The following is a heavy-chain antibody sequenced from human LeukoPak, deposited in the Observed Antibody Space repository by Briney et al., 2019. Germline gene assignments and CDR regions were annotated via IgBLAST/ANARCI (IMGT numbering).Heavy chain of an antibody. D-gene: IGHD3-22*01. CDR1: GFTVSSNY. J-gene: IGHJ4*02. V-gene: IGHV3-53*01. CDR2: IYAGGST. CDR3: ARHDHYESSGYYYGIDY. Sequence: GGSLRLSCAASGFTVSSNYMSWVRQAPGKGPEWVSVIYAGGSTYYADSVKGRFTISRDNSKNTLYLQMNTLRAEDTAVYYCARHDHYESSGYYYGIDYWGQGTLVTVSS.